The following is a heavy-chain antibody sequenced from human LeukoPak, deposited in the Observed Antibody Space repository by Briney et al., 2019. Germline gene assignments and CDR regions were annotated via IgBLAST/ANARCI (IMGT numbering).Heavy chain of an antibody. J-gene: IGHJ2*01. V-gene: IGHV1-18*01. D-gene: IGHD6-13*01. Sequence: ASVKVSCKASGYTFTSYGISWVRQAPGQGLEWMGWISAYNGNTNYAQKLQGRVTMTTDTSTSTAYMELRSLRSDDTAVYYCARDHLQLAAAGYFDLWGRGTLVTVSS. CDR1: GYTFTSYG. CDR2: ISAYNGNT. CDR3: ARDHLQLAAAGYFDL.